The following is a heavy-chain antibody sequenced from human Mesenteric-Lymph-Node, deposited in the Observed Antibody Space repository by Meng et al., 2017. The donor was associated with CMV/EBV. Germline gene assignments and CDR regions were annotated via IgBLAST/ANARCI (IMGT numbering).Heavy chain of an antibody. J-gene: IGHJ4*02. Sequence: GGSLRLSCAASGFTFSSYEMNWVRQAPGKGLEWVSYISSSGSTIYYADSVKGRFTISRDNAKNSLYLQMNSLRPEDTAVYYCATDREYQLQYYHFDYWGQGTLVTVSS. V-gene: IGHV3-48*03. CDR1: GFTFSSYE. D-gene: IGHD2-2*02. CDR2: ISSSGSTI. CDR3: ATDREYQLQYYHFDY.